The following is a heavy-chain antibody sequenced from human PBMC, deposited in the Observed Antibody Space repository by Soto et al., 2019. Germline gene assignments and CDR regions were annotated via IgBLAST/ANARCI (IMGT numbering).Heavy chain of an antibody. CDR2: IYPGDSDT. CDR3: ARATGAVAGTVGFEY. Sequence: GESLKISCMASRYSFTNYWVTSVRQMHGKGLEWMEIIYPGDSDTTYNPSFQGQFTISADESISTAYLQWSSLKASDTAMSYCARATGAVAGTVGFEYWREGTMVTAST. D-gene: IGHD6-13*01. V-gene: IGHV5-51*01. J-gene: IGHJ4*02. CDR1: RYSFTNYW.